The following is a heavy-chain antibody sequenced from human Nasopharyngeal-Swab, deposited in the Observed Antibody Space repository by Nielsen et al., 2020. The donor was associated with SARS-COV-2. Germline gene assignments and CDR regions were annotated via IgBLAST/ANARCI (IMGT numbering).Heavy chain of an antibody. CDR2: ISWNSGSI. J-gene: IGHJ6*02. Sequence: SLKISCAASGFTFDDYAMHWVRQAPGKGLEWVSGISWNSGSIGYADSVKGRFTISRDNAKNSLYLQMNSLRAEDTAVYYCARSAGGSYYCGMDVWGQGTTVTVSS. D-gene: IGHD3-16*01. CDR3: ARSAGGSYYCGMDV. CDR1: GFTFDDYA. V-gene: IGHV3-9*01.